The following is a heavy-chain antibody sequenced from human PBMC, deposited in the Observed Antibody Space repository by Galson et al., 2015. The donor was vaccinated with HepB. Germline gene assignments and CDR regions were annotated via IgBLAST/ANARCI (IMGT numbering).Heavy chain of an antibody. D-gene: IGHD3-10*01. CDR1: GGSISSSSYY. CDR3: ARGKKRFGFPDI. Sequence: ETLSLTCTVSGGSISSSSYYWGWIRQPPGKGLEWIGSIYYSGSTYYNPSLKSRVTISVDTSKNQFSLKLSSVTAADTAVYYCARGKKRFGFPDIWGQGTMVTVSS. J-gene: IGHJ3*02. CDR2: IYYSGST. V-gene: IGHV4-39*01.